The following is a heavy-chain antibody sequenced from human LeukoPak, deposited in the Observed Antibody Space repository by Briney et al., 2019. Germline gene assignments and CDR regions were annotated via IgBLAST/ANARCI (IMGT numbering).Heavy chain of an antibody. D-gene: IGHD3-10*01. J-gene: IGHJ4*02. V-gene: IGHV5-51*01. CDR1: GYSFTSYW. CDR2: IYPGDFDT. Sequence: PGESLKISCQGSGYSFTSYWIAWVRQMPGKRLEWMGIIYPGDFDTIYSPSFQGQVTISADKSISTAYLQWSSLKASDNAIYYCARRGEVGEWFNYWGQGTLVTVSS. CDR3: ARRGEVGEWFNY.